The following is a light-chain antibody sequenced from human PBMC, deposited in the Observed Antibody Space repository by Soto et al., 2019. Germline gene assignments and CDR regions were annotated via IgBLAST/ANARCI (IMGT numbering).Light chain of an antibody. CDR2: EVS. V-gene: IGLV2-14*01. Sequence: QSALTQPASVSGSPGKSITISCTGPSSDVGGYNYVSWYQQHPGKAPKLMIYEVSNRPSGVSNRFSGSKSGNTASLTISGLQAEDEAEYYCSSDTSSSTVVFGGGTKLTVL. CDR1: SSDVGGYNY. J-gene: IGLJ2*01. CDR3: SSDTSSSTVV.